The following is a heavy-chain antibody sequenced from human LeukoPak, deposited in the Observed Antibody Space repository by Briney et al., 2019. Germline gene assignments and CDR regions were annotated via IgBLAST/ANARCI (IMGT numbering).Heavy chain of an antibody. J-gene: IGHJ4*02. CDR3: ARVWQDNSGVDY. CDR2: ISSTSTSM. CDR1: GFTFSDYH. Sequence: GGSLRLSCAASGFTFSDYHINWVRQAPGKGLEWLSYISSTSTSMNYANSVRGRFAISRDNAKNSLYLQMNSLRDEDTAVYYCARVWQDNSGVDYWGQGTLVTVSS. V-gene: IGHV3-48*02. D-gene: IGHD2-21*01.